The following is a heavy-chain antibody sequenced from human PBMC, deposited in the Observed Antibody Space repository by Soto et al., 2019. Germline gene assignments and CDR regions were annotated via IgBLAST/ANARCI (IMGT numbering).Heavy chain of an antibody. Sequence: QVQLVQSGAEVKKPGASVKVSCKASGYTFTSYDITWVRQAPGQGLEWMGWISAYNGNTNYTQKLQGRVTMTTDTSTSTAYMELRSLRSDDTAVYYCAKVDERSGDSRYWYFDLWGRGTLFTVSS. V-gene: IGHV1-18*01. CDR3: AKVDERSGDSRYWYFDL. CDR1: GYTFTSYD. CDR2: ISAYNGNT. D-gene: IGHD4-17*01. J-gene: IGHJ2*01.